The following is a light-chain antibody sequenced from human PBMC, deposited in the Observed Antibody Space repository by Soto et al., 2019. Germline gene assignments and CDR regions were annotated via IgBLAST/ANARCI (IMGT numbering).Light chain of an antibody. V-gene: IGKV3D-20*02. CDR2: VAS. CDR1: QSVSSNY. Sequence: EIVLTQSPGTLSLSPGERATLSCRASQSVSSNYLAWYQQKPGQAPRLLIYVASSRATGIPDRFSGSGSGTDFTLTISRLEPEDSAVYYCQQRSNWPWTFGQGTKVDIK. CDR3: QQRSNWPWT. J-gene: IGKJ1*01.